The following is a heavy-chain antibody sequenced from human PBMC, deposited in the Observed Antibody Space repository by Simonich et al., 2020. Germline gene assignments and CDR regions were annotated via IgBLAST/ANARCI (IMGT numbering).Heavy chain of an antibody. CDR3: ARHAGFAFDI. J-gene: IGHJ3*02. D-gene: IGHD6-13*01. CDR1: GGSISSSSYY. V-gene: IGHV4-39*01. Sequence: QLQLQESGPGLVKPSETLSLTCTVSGGSISSSSYYWGWLRQPPGKGLEWIGSIYYSGSTYYNPPLKSRFTISVDTSKNQFSLKLSSVTAADTAVYYCARHAGFAFDIWGQGTMVTVSS. CDR2: IYYSGST.